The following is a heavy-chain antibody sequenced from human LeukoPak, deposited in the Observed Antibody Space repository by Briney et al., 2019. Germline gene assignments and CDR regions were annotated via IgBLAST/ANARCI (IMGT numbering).Heavy chain of an antibody. CDR1: GFTFDDYA. CDR2: ISWNSGNI. D-gene: IGHD6-13*01. CDR3: AKDLTPYTGYSSSWYPFGY. J-gene: IGHJ4*02. V-gene: IGHV3-9*01. Sequence: GGSLRLSCAASGFTFDDYAMHWVRQAPGKGLEWVSGISWNSGNIGYADSVKGRFTISRDNAKNALYLQMNSLRAEDTALYYCAKDLTPYTGYSSSWYPFGYWGQGTLVTVSS.